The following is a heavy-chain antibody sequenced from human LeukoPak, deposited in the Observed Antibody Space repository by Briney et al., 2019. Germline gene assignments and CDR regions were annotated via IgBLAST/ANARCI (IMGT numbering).Heavy chain of an antibody. Sequence: KVSCKASGGTFSSYAISWVRQAPGQGLEWMGRIIPILGIANYAQKFQGRVTITADKSTSTAYMELSSLRSEDTAVYYCARAKGHYYDSSGYYWDWWFDPWGQGTLVTVSS. CDR1: GGTFSSYA. J-gene: IGHJ5*02. CDR3: ARAKGHYYDSSGYYWDWWFDP. CDR2: IIPILGIA. D-gene: IGHD3-22*01. V-gene: IGHV1-69*04.